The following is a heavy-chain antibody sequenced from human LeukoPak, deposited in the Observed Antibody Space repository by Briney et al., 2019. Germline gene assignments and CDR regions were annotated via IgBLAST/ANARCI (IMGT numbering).Heavy chain of an antibody. J-gene: IGHJ5*02. V-gene: IGHV3-7*01. CDR2: IKQDGSEK. D-gene: IGHD6-13*01. CDR3: ARDIEQQLPLVDLTLNWFDP. CDR1: GFTFSDYW. Sequence: GGSLRLSCAASGFTFSDYWMSWVRQAPGKGLEWVANIKQDGSEKYYVDSVKGRFTISRDNAKNSLYLQMNSLRAEDTAVYYCARDIEQQLPLVDLTLNWFDPWGQGTLVTVSS.